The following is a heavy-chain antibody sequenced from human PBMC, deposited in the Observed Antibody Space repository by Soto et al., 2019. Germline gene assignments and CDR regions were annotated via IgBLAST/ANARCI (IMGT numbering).Heavy chain of an antibody. V-gene: IGHV4-39*01. CDR1: GGSISSSSYY. CDR3: ANLDYGDDADYYYYYGMDV. Sequence: QLQLQESGPGLVKPSETLSLTCTVSGGSISSSSYYWGWIRQPPGKGLEWIGSIYYSGSTYYNPSLKSRVTISVDTSKNQFSLKLSSVTAADTAVYYCANLDYGDDADYYYYYGMDVWGQGTTVTVSS. D-gene: IGHD4-17*01. CDR2: IYYSGST. J-gene: IGHJ6*02.